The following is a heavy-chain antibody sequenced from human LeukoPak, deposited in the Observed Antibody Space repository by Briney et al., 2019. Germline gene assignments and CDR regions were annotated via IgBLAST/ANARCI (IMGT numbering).Heavy chain of an antibody. D-gene: IGHD6-19*01. CDR1: GGSISSGGYY. Sequence: SETLSLTCTVSGGSISSGGYYWSWIRQHPGKGLEWIGYIYYSGSTYYNPSLKSRVTISVDTSKNQFSLKLSSVTAADTAVYYCARAQYSSGWYGQSSANFDYWGQGTLVTVSS. V-gene: IGHV4-31*03. J-gene: IGHJ4*02. CDR3: ARAQYSSGWYGQSSANFDY. CDR2: IYYSGST.